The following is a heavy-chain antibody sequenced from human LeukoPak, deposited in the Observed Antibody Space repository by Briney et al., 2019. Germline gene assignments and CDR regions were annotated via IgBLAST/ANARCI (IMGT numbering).Heavy chain of an antibody. CDR2: IYYSGST. J-gene: IGHJ4*02. CDR3: ARSGAGGATPFDY. V-gene: IGHV4-61*01. Sequence: SETLSLTCTVSGGSVSSGSYYWSWIRQPPGKGLQWIGYIYYSGSTNYNPSLKSRVTISVDTSKNQFSLKLSSVTAADTAVYYCARSGAGGATPFDYWGQGTLVTVSS. CDR1: GGSVSSGSYY. D-gene: IGHD1-26*01.